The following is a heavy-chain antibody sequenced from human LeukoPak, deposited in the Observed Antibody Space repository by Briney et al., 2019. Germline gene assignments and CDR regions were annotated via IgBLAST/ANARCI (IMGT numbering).Heavy chain of an antibody. V-gene: IGHV3-30*18. J-gene: IGHJ4*02. Sequence: GGSLRLSCAASGFTFSSYAMHWVRQAPGKGLEWVAVISYDGNSEYYTDSVKGRFTISRDNSKSTLFLQMNSLGAEDTAVYFCAKDWCCSTTSCYVHYFDCWGQGTLVTVSS. D-gene: IGHD2-2*01. CDR2: ISYDGNSE. CDR1: GFTFSSYA. CDR3: AKDWCCSTTSCYVHYFDC.